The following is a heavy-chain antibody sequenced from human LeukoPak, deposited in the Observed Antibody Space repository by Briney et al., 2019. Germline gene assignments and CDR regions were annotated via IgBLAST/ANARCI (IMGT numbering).Heavy chain of an antibody. V-gene: IGHV3-23*01. D-gene: IGHD3-22*01. J-gene: IGHJ4*02. CDR2: ISGSGGST. Sequence: GGSLRLSCAASGFTFSSYAMSWVRQAPGKGLEWVSAISGSGGSTYYADSVKDRFTISRDNSKNTLYLQMNSLRAEDKAVYYCAKDQYYYDSSGYSDYWGQGTLVTVSS. CDR1: GFTFSSYA. CDR3: AKDQYYYDSSGYSDY.